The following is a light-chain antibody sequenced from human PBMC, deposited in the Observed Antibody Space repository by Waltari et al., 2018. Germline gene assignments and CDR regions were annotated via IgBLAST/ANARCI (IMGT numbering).Light chain of an antibody. Sequence: QSALTQPASVSGSPGQSLTVSCPGISNDVGLHTFVSWYQPHPGKAPKVVIYDVSYRPSGVSDRFSGSKSGNTASLTISGLQAEDEADYYCSSYTSNNAVFGGGTKLTVL. J-gene: IGLJ3*02. CDR1: SNDVGLHTF. CDR2: DVS. CDR3: SSYTSNNAV. V-gene: IGLV2-14*03.